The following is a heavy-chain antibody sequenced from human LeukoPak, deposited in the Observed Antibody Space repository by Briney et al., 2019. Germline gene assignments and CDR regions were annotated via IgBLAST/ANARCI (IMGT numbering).Heavy chain of an antibody. D-gene: IGHD6-19*01. J-gene: IGHJ4*02. Sequence: SETLSLICTVSGGSISSTSYYWGWIRQPPGKGLEWIGSIYYSGSTYYNPSLKSRVTISVDTSKNQFSLKLSSVTAADTAVYYCARLLESSGWYHPPGFDYWGQGTLVTDSS. CDR3: ARLLESSGWYHPPGFDY. V-gene: IGHV4-39*01. CDR2: IYYSGST. CDR1: GGSISSTSYY.